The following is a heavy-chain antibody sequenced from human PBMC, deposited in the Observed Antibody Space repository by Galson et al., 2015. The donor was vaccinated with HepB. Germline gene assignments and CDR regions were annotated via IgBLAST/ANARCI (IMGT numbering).Heavy chain of an antibody. CDR3: ARDQGGLGAFDI. Sequence: SVKVSCKASGGTFSSYAISWVRQAPGQGLEWMGRIIPILGIANYAQKFQGRVTITADKSTSTAYMELSSLRSEDTAVYYCARDQGGLGAFDIWGQGTMVTVSS. CDR1: GGTFSSYA. V-gene: IGHV1-69*04. J-gene: IGHJ3*02. CDR2: IIPILGIA. D-gene: IGHD3-16*01.